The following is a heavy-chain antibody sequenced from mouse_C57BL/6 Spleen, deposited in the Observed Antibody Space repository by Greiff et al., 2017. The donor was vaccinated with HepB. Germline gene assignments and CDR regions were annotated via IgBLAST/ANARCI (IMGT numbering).Heavy chain of an antibody. CDR2: ISSGRSTI. J-gene: IGHJ3*01. V-gene: IGHV5-17*01. Sequence: EVMLVESGGGLVKPGGSLKLSCAASGFTFSDYGMHWVRQAPEKGLEWVAYISSGRSTIYYADTVKGRFTISRANAKNTLFLQMTSLRSEDTAMYYCASGDYYGSSYPFAYWGQGTLVTVSA. CDR3: ASGDYYGSSYPFAY. D-gene: IGHD1-1*01. CDR1: GFTFSDYG.